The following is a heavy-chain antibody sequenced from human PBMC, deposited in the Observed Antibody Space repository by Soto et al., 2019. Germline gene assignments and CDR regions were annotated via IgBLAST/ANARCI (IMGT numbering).Heavy chain of an antibody. D-gene: IGHD3-22*01. V-gene: IGHV4-30-4*08. CDR2: IYYSVT. CDR1: VSSIFTSYYY. Sequence: PSETLSLTCIFSVSSIFTSYYYWCFIRQPPGKGLELNAYIYYSVTYYNPSLKSRVNISLDTSKNQFSLNLSSMTAADTAVYHCDRDANGWGNDIDVWGQGTMVTVSS. J-gene: IGHJ3*01. CDR3: DRDANGWGNDIDV.